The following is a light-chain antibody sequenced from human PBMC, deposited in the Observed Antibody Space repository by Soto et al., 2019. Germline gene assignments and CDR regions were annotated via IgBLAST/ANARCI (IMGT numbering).Light chain of an antibody. Sequence: QSALTQPASVSGSPGQSITIPCTGTSSDVRGYNYVSWYQQHPGKAPKLMIYDVSNRPPGVSNRFAGSKSGNTASLTISGLQAEDEADYYCSSYTSSSTVVFGGGTTLPVL. CDR2: DVS. CDR3: SSYTSSSTVV. V-gene: IGLV2-14*01. J-gene: IGLJ2*01. CDR1: SSDVRGYNY.